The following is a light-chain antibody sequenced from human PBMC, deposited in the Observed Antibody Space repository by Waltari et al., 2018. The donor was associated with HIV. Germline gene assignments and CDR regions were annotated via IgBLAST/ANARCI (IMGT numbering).Light chain of an antibody. CDR2: AES. CDR3: QQSYSTPTWT. J-gene: IGKJ1*01. CDR1: QSISSY. V-gene: IGKV1-39*01. Sequence: DIQMTQSPSSLSASVGDRVTITCRASQSISSYLNWYQQKPGKAPKLLIYAESSLQSGVRATLSGSGSGTDSTFTITSRQPEDFAIYSCQQSYSTPTWTFGQGTKVEIK.